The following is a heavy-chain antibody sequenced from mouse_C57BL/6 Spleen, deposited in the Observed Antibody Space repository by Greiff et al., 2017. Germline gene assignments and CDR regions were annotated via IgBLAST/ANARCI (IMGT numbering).Heavy chain of an antibody. CDR2: IHPNSGST. CDR1: GYTFTSYW. V-gene: IGHV1-64*01. CDR3: AREDYGSSFDY. J-gene: IGHJ2*01. D-gene: IGHD1-1*01. Sequence: QVQLQQPGAELVKPGASVKLSCKASGYTFTSYWMHWVKQRPGQGLEWIGMIHPNSGSTNSNEKFKSKATLTVDNSSSTAYMQLSSLTSEDSAVYYCAREDYGSSFDYWGQGTTLTVSS.